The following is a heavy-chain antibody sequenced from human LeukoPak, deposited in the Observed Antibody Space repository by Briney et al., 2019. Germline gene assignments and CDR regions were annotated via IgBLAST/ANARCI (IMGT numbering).Heavy chain of an antibody. V-gene: IGHV1-2*02. Sequence: ASVKVSCKASGYTFTGYYMHWVRQAPGQGLEWMGWINPNSGGTNYAQKFQGRVTMTRDTSISTVYMELSRLRSDDTAVYYCARGDGGYYDSSGYHWGQGTLVTVSS. CDR3: ARGDGGYYDSSGYH. CDR1: GYTFTGYY. CDR2: INPNSGGT. J-gene: IGHJ4*02. D-gene: IGHD3-22*01.